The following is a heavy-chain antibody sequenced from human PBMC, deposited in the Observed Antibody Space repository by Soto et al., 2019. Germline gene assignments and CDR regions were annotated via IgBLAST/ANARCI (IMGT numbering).Heavy chain of an antibody. V-gene: IGHV3-74*01. Sequence: EVQLVESGGGLVQPGGSLRLSCAASGFTFTSYWIHWVRQAPGKGLVWVSRIKGDEITTNYADSVKGRFTISRDNAKNTVYLQMNSLRAEDTAVYYCERGAFGAYYFDFWGQGTLVTVSS. CDR3: ERGAFGAYYFDF. D-gene: IGHD3-3*01. CDR2: IKGDEITT. J-gene: IGHJ4*02. CDR1: GFTFTSYW.